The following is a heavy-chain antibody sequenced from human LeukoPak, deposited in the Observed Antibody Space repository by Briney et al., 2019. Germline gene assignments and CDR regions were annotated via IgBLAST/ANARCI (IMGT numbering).Heavy chain of an antibody. V-gene: IGHV3-23*01. D-gene: IGHD3-22*01. CDR2: ISGGGGST. Sequence: APRRLSCAASGFTFSSYAMSWVRQAPGRGLEWFSVISGGGGSTYYADSVRGRFTTSRDNSKNTLYQQMNSLREEDTAVYYCTRDKYYDSSGEGFDIWGQGTMDTVSS. J-gene: IGHJ3*02. CDR3: TRDKYYDSSGEGFDI. CDR1: GFTFSSYA.